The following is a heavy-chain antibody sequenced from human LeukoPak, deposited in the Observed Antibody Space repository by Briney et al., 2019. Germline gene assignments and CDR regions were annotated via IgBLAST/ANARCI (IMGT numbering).Heavy chain of an antibody. D-gene: IGHD6-19*01. J-gene: IGHJ4*02. CDR3: AKGVAVASPYYFDY. CDR2: IWYDGSNK. Sequence: GGSLRLSCAASGFTFSSYGMHWVRQAPGKGLEWVAVIWYDGSNKYYADSVKGRFTISRDNSKNTLYLQINSLRAEDTAVYYCAKGVAVASPYYFDYWGQGTLVTVSS. CDR1: GFTFSSYG. V-gene: IGHV3-33*06.